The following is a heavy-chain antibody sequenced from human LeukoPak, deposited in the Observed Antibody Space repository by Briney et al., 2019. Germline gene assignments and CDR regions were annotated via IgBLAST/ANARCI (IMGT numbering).Heavy chain of an antibody. CDR3: ARVGPSRFGELWPYYFDY. D-gene: IGHD3-10*02. CDR1: GYTFTGYY. V-gene: IGHV1-2*02. Sequence: GASVKVSCKASGYTFTGYYMHWVRQAPGQGLEWMGWINPNSGGTNYAQKFQGRVTMTRATSISTAYMELSRLRSDDTAVYYCARVGPSRFGELWPYYFDYWGQGTLVTVSS. CDR2: INPNSGGT. J-gene: IGHJ4*02.